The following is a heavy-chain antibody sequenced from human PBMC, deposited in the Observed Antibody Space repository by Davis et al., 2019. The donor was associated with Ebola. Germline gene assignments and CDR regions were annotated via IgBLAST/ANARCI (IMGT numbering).Heavy chain of an antibody. V-gene: IGHV3-23*01. D-gene: IGHD1-26*01. CDR1: GFTFSSYA. Sequence: GESLKISCAASGFTFSSYAMSWVRQAPGKGLEWVSAISGSGGSTYYADSVKGRFTISRDNSKNTLYLQMNSLRAEDTAVYYCAGTLVGATTGGYYYYYGMDVWGQGTTVTVSS. CDR3: AGTLVGATTGGYYYYYGMDV. J-gene: IGHJ6*02. CDR2: ISGSGGST.